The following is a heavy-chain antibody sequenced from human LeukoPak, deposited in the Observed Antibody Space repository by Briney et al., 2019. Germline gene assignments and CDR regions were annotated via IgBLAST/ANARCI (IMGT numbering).Heavy chain of an antibody. Sequence: GGSLRLSCAASGFTFSNYWMSWVRQAPGKGLEWVANIKQDGSEKYYVDYVKGRFTISRDNAKNSLYLQMNSLRAEDTAVYYCARALDSSSSRYQAFEYWGQGTLVTVSS. CDR1: GFTFSNYW. J-gene: IGHJ4*02. CDR2: IKQDGSEK. D-gene: IGHD2-2*01. CDR3: ARALDSSSSRYQAFEY. V-gene: IGHV3-7*01.